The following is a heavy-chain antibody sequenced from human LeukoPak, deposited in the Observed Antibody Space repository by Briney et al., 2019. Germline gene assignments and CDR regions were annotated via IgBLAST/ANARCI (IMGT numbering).Heavy chain of an antibody. CDR2: ISTSSSYM. CDR1: GFTFSSYS. Sequence: GGSLRLSCAASGFTFSSYSMNWVRQTPGKGLEWVSSISTSSSYMYYADSVKGRFTISRDNAKNSLYLQMNSLRAEDTAVYYCARACGGDCYLSDYWGQGTLVTVSS. V-gene: IGHV3-21*01. CDR3: ARACGGDCYLSDY. D-gene: IGHD2-21*02. J-gene: IGHJ4*02.